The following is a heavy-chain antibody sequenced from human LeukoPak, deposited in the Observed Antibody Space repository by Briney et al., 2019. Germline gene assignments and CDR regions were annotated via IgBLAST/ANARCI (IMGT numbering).Heavy chain of an antibody. CDR2: IIPIFGTA. D-gene: IGHD5-12*01. V-gene: IGHV1-69*13. CDR3: AREGGYPYYFDY. Sequence: SVKVSCKASGGTFRSYAISWVRQAPGQGLEWMGGIIPIFGTANYAQKFQGRVTITADESTSTAYMELSSLRSEGTAVYYCAREGGYPYYFDYWGQGTLVTVSS. CDR1: GGTFRSYA. J-gene: IGHJ4*02.